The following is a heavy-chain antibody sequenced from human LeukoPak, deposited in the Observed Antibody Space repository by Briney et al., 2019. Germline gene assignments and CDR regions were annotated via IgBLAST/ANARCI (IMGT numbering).Heavy chain of an antibody. Sequence: SVKVSCKASGGTFSNYAISWVRQAPGQGLEWMGRIIPILGLANYAQKFQGRVRITADRSTSRAYMELSSLRSEDTAVYYCARDGSLTVTPLSLSFDYWGQGTLVTVSS. V-gene: IGHV1-69*04. D-gene: IGHD1-7*01. CDR2: IIPILGLA. CDR3: ARDGSLTVTPLSLSFDY. CDR1: GGTFSNYA. J-gene: IGHJ4*02.